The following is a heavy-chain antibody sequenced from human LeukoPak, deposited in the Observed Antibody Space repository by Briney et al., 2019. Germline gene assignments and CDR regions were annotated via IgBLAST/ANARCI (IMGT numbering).Heavy chain of an antibody. Sequence: GGSLRLSCAASGFTFSSYGMHWVRQAPGKGLEWVAVISYDGSNKYYADSVKGRFTISRDNSKNTLYLQINSLRAEDTAVYYCAKIHTVLDYWGQGTLVTVSS. V-gene: IGHV3-30*18. J-gene: IGHJ4*02. CDR2: ISYDGSNK. CDR3: AKIHTVLDY. D-gene: IGHD4-17*01. CDR1: GFTFSSYG.